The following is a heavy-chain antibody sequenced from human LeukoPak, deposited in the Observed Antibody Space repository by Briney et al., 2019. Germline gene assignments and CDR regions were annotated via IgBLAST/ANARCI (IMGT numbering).Heavy chain of an antibody. CDR1: GFTFSSYW. V-gene: IGHV3-7*01. D-gene: IGHD5-24*01. CDR2: IKQDGSEK. J-gene: IGHJ3*02. CDR3: ARFAEMATIGPDAFDI. Sequence: GGSLRLSCVASGFTFSSYWMSWVRQAPGKGLEWVANIKQDGSEKYYVDSVKGRFTISRDNAKNSLYLQMNSLRAEDTAVYYCARFAEMATIGPDAFDIWGQGTMVTVSS.